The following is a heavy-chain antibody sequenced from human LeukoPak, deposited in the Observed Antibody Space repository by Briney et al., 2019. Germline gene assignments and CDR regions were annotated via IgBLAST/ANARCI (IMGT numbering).Heavy chain of an antibody. Sequence: SETLSLTCAVYVGSFSGYYWSWIRQPPGKGLEWIGEINHSGSANYNSSLKSRVTISVDTSKNQFSLKLSSVTAADTAVYYCARGYYGSGSHCCHMDVWGKGTTITVS. V-gene: IGHV4-34*01. CDR3: ARGYYGSGSHCCHMDV. J-gene: IGHJ6*03. CDR2: INHSGSA. CDR1: VGSFSGYY. D-gene: IGHD3-10*01.